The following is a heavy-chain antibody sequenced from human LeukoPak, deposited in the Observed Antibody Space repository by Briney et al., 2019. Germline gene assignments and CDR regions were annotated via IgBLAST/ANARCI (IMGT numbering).Heavy chain of an antibody. J-gene: IGHJ4*02. CDR1: GFTFSSYT. CDR3: ARGEGYYASGSGYIDY. D-gene: IGHD3-10*01. Sequence: PGESLRLSCAASGFTFSSYTMNWVRPAPGKGLEWVSSITTSSTSINYADSVRGRFTISRDNAKNSLYLGMSSMRVEDTAVYYCARGEGYYASGSGYIDYWGQGTLVTVS. V-gene: IGHV3-21*01. CDR2: ITTSSTSI.